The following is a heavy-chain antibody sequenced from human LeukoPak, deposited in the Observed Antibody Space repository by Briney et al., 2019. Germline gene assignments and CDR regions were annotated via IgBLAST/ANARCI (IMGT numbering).Heavy chain of an antibody. CDR3: AKEAVDGTYFDY. J-gene: IGHJ4*02. D-gene: IGHD6-13*01. Sequence: PGRSLRLSCAASGFAFHVYSMHWVRQGPGKGLEWVSGISWNSGTIVYADSVKGRFTISRDNAKNSLYLQMNSLRAEDMAFYYCAKEAVDGTYFDYWGQGTLVTVSS. CDR1: GFAFHVYS. V-gene: IGHV3-9*03. CDR2: ISWNSGTI.